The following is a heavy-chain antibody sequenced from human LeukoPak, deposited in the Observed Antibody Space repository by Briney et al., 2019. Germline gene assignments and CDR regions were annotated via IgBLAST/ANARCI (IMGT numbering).Heavy chain of an antibody. CDR2: INSDGSST. Sequence: GGSLRLSCAASGFTFRNYWMHWVRQAPGKGLVWVARINSDGSSTTYADSVKGRFTISRDNAKNALYLQMNSLRAEDTAVYYCARYDYYDSSGYKIAEYFQHWGQGTLVTVSS. D-gene: IGHD3-22*01. J-gene: IGHJ1*01. V-gene: IGHV3-74*01. CDR1: GFTFRNYW. CDR3: ARYDYYDSSGYKIAEYFQH.